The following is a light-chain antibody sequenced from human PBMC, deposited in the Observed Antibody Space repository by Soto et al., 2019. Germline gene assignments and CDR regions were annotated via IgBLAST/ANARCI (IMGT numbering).Light chain of an antibody. CDR1: QSISSY. J-gene: IGKJ1*01. V-gene: IGKV1-39*01. CDR2: AAS. Sequence: IQMTQSPSSLSASVGDRVTITCRASQSISSYLNWYQQKPGKAPKLLIYAASSLQSGVPSRFSGSGSGTDFTLTISSLQPEDFATYYCQQRETFGQGTNVDIK. CDR3: QQRET.